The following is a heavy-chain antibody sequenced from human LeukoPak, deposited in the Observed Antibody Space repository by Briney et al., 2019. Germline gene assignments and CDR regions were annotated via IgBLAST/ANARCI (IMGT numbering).Heavy chain of an antibody. D-gene: IGHD3-10*01. Sequence: GSLRLSCTAAGFPFINYWMIWVRQAPGKGLEWVSIIRQDGNEKYSVDSVRGRFTISRDNARTSLYLQMDSLRAEDTAVYHCARVKDYGSGSYYPTFDYWGQGTLVTVSS. V-gene: IGHV3-7*03. CDR2: IRQDGNEK. CDR1: GFPFINYW. CDR3: ARVKDYGSGSYYPTFDY. J-gene: IGHJ4*02.